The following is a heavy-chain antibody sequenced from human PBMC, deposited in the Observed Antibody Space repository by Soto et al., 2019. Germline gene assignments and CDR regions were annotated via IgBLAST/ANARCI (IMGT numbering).Heavy chain of an antibody. D-gene: IGHD2-2*02. CDR2: IIPIFGTA. Sequence: QVQLVQSGAEVKKPGSSVKVSCKASGGTFSSYAISWVRQAPGQGLEWMGGIIPIFGTANYAQKFQGRVTITADESTITAYTELSSLRSEDTAVYYCAYCSSTSCYTFPWYFDLWGRGTLVTVSS. CDR1: GGTFSSYA. J-gene: IGHJ2*01. V-gene: IGHV1-69*01. CDR3: AYCSSTSCYTFPWYFDL.